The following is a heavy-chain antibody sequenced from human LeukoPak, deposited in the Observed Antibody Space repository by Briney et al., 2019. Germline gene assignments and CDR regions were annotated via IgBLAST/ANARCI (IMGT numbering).Heavy chain of an antibody. Sequence: GGSLRLSCVASGFTVSNKYMSWVRQAPGKGLEWVSVLYNAGSTYYADSVKGRFTISRDNSKNTLYLQMNSLRAEDTAVYYCAKDRGEWELLLYYFDYWGQGTLVTVSS. D-gene: IGHD1-26*01. CDR1: GFTVSNKY. J-gene: IGHJ4*02. CDR2: LYNAGST. V-gene: IGHV3-53*01. CDR3: AKDRGEWELLLYYFDY.